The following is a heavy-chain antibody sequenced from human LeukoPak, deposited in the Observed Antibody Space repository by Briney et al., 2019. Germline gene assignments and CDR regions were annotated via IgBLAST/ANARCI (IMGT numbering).Heavy chain of an antibody. CDR2: IIPIFGTA. D-gene: IGHD3-10*01. J-gene: IGHJ4*02. CDR1: GGTFSNYA. V-gene: IGHV1-69*05. CDR3: ARDHPSITMVLY. Sequence: GASVKVSCKASGGTFSNYAISWVRQAPGRGLEWMGRIIPIFGTANYAQKFQGRVTITTDESTSTAYMDLSSLRSEDTAVYYCARDHPSITMVLYWGQGTLVTVSS.